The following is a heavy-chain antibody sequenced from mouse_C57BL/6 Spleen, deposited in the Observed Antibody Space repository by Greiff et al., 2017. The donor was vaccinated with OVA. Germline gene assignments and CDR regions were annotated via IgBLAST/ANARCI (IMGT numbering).Heavy chain of an antibody. CDR2: IYPGDGDT. CDR3: ARSHYYGSSYGWFAY. V-gene: IGHV1-80*01. D-gene: IGHD1-1*01. CDR1: GYAFSSYW. J-gene: IGHJ3*01. Sequence: QVQLQQSGAELVKPGASVKISCKASGYAFSSYWMNWVKQRPGKGLEWIGQIYPGDGDTNYNGKFKGQATLTADKSSSTAYMQLSSLTSEDSAVYFCARSHYYGSSYGWFAYWGQGTLVTVSA.